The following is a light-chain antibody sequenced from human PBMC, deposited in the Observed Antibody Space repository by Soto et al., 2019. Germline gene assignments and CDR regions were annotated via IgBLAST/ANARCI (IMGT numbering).Light chain of an antibody. CDR1: QCISSF. V-gene: IGKV1-9*01. CDR3: QQVNSYPLT. CDR2: AAS. J-gene: IGKJ4*02. Sequence: DIQLTQSPSFLYASVGDRVTITCRASQCISSFLAWYQQKPGKAPKRLNYAASTLQSGVPSRFSGSGSGTDFTLAISSLQAEDFATSYCQQVNSYPLTFGGVTKVEIK.